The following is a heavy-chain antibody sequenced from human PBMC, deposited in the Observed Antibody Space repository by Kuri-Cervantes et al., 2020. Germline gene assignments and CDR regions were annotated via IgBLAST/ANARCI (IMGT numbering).Heavy chain of an antibody. CDR3: ARDEAVLGDAFDI. CDR1: GFTFSDYY. Sequence: GESLKISCAASGFTFSDYYMSWIRQAPGKGLEWVSYISSSGSTIYYADSVKGRFTISRDNAKNSLYLQMNSLRAEDTAVYYCARDEAVLGDAFDIWGQGTMVTDSS. V-gene: IGHV3-11*04. D-gene: IGHD3-3*02. J-gene: IGHJ3*02. CDR2: ISSSGSTI.